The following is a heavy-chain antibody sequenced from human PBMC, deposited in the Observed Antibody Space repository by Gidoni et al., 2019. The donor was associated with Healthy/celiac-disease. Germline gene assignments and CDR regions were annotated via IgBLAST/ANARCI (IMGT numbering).Heavy chain of an antibody. CDR3: ARVPLEDYGDYNYFDY. Sequence: QVQLQESGPGLVKPSQTLSLTCTVSGGSISSGHYYWSWIRQPPGKGLEWIGYIYYSGSTYYNPSLKSRVTISVDTSKNQFSLKLSSVTAADTAVYYCARVPLEDYGDYNYFDYWGQGTLVTVSS. CDR2: IYYSGST. V-gene: IGHV4-30-4*01. D-gene: IGHD4-17*01. J-gene: IGHJ4*02. CDR1: GGSISSGHYY.